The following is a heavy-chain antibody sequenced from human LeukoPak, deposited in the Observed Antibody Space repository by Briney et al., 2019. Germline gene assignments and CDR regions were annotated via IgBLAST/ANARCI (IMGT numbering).Heavy chain of an antibody. CDR1: GYTFTDYY. D-gene: IGHD2-2*01. J-gene: IGHJ4*02. Sequence: ASVKVSCKASGYTFTDYYIHWVRQAPGQGLEWMGRINPTSGGTTSAQKFRGRVTMARDTSINTAYMELSRLRSDDTAVFYCARSSTTYYYFDFWGQGALVTVSS. CDR2: INPTSGGT. CDR3: ARSSTTYYYFDF. V-gene: IGHV1-2*06.